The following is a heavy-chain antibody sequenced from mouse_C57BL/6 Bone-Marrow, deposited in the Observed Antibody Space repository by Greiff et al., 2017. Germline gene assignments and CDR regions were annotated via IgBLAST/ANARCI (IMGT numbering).Heavy chain of an antibody. Sequence: QVQLKQPGAELVKPGASVKMSCKASGYTFTSYWITWVKQRPGQGLEWIGDIYPGSGSTNYNEKFKSKATLTVDTSSSTAYMQLSSLTSEDSAVYYWASPYYGNYWYFEVGAQGPRSPSPQ. CDR3: ASPYYGNYWYFEV. CDR1: GYTFTSYW. D-gene: IGHD2-10*01. CDR2: IYPGSGST. V-gene: IGHV1-55*01. J-gene: IGHJ1*03.